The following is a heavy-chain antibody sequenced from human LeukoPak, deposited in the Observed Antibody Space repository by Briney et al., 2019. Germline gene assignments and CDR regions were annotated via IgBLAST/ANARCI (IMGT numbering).Heavy chain of an antibody. CDR2: ISSSGSTI. D-gene: IGHD3-3*01. Sequence: GGSLRLSCAASGFTFSSYEMNWVRQAPGKGLEWVSDISSSGSTIYYADSVKGRFTISRDNAKNSLYLQMNSLRAEDTAVYHWARVGYDFRNGSFTYYYYGMDVWGEGATVTVSS. V-gene: IGHV3-48*03. CDR1: GFTFSSYE. CDR3: ARVGYDFRNGSFTYYYYGMDV. J-gene: IGHJ6*01.